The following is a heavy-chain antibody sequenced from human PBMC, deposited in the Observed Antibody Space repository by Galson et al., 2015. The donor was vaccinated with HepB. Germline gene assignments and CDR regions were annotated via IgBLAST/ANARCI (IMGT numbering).Heavy chain of an antibody. Sequence: SVKVSCKASGYTFTSYYIHWVRQAPGQGLEWMGIINPSGGSTSYAQKFQGRVTMTRDTSTSTVYMELSSLRSVDTAVYYCARDHFSIVVVPAAIAELNPWGQGTLVTVSS. CDR2: INPSGGST. CDR1: GYTFTSYY. CDR3: ARDHFSIVVVPAAIAELNP. D-gene: IGHD2-2*01. V-gene: IGHV1-46*01. J-gene: IGHJ5*02.